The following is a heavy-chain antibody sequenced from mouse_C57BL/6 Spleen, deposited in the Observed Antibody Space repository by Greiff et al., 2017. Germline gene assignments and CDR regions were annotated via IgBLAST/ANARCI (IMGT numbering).Heavy chain of an antibody. J-gene: IGHJ4*01. V-gene: IGHV1-5*01. CDR1: GYTFTSYW. Sequence: VQLQQSGTVLARPGASVKMSCKTSGYTFTSYWMHWVKQRPGQGLEWIGAIYPGNSDTSYNQKFKGKAKLTAVTSASTAYMELSSLTNEDSAVYYCTRTIYYEYDGYAMDYWGQGTSVTVSS. CDR3: TRTIYYEYDGYAMDY. CDR2: IYPGNSDT. D-gene: IGHD2-4*01.